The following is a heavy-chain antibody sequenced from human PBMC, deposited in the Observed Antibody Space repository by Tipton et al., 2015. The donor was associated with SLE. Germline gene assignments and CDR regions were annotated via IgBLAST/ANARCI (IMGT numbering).Heavy chain of an antibody. D-gene: IGHD3-9*01. V-gene: IGHV4-34*01. CDR3: ARGPYDILTTYGMDV. J-gene: IGHJ6*02. CDR2: INHSGST. Sequence: TLSLTCAVYGGSFSGNYWSWIRQPPGKGLVWIGEINHSGSTNYNPSLKSRVTISVDTSKNQFSLKLSSVTAADTAVYYCARGPYDILTTYGMDVWGQGTTVTVSS. CDR1: GGSFSGNY.